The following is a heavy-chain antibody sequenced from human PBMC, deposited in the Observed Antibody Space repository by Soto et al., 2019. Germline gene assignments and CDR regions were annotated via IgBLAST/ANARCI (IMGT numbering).Heavy chain of an antibody. CDR2: ISGSGGIT. CDR1: GFSFSTDA. V-gene: IGHV3-23*01. D-gene: IGHD6-13*01. Sequence: EVQLLESGGDLVQPGGSLRLPCAASGFSFSTDAMSWVRQAPGKGLEWVSTISGSGGITYYADSVRGRFTISRDNSKDTLFLQMNSLRAEDTAVYYCARGVGSSWDTHWFDPWGQGTLVTVSS. CDR3: ARGVGSSWDTHWFDP. J-gene: IGHJ5*02.